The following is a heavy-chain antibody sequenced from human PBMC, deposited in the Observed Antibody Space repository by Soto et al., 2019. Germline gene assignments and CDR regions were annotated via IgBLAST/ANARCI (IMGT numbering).Heavy chain of an antibody. CDR1: GFTFSSYG. J-gene: IGHJ4*02. V-gene: IGHV3-30*18. CDR3: ANSSFAY. Sequence: GALRLSCAASGFTFSSYGMHWVHQAPGKGLEWVAVISYDGSNKYYADSVKGRFTISRDNSKNTLYLQMNSLRAEDTAVYYCANSSFAYWGQGTLVTVSS. CDR2: ISYDGSNK.